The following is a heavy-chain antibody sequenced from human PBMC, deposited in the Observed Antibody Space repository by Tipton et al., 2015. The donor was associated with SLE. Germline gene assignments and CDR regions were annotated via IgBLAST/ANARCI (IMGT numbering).Heavy chain of an antibody. CDR1: GDSITSGSYY. D-gene: IGHD4-17*01. CDR2: LYTSGST. Sequence: TLSLTCTVSGDSITSGSYYWSWIRQPAGKGLEWIGRLYTSGSTNYTPSLKSRVTISIDTSKNQFSLKVSSVTAADTAVYYCAREGGYGDIPFDSWGQGTLVTVSS. CDR3: AREGGYGDIPFDS. J-gene: IGHJ4*02. V-gene: IGHV4-61*02.